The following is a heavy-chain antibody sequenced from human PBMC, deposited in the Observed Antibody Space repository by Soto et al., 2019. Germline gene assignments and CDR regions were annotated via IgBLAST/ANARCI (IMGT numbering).Heavy chain of an antibody. D-gene: IGHD6-19*01. Sequence: SLRLSCAASGFTFSSYGMHWVRQAPGKGLEWVAVISYDGSNKYYADSVKGRFTISRDNSKNTLYLQMNSLRAEDTAVYYCAKDLISVAGPIGYYYYGMDVWGQGTTVTVSS. J-gene: IGHJ6*02. CDR1: GFTFSSYG. V-gene: IGHV3-30*18. CDR2: ISYDGSNK. CDR3: AKDLISVAGPIGYYYYGMDV.